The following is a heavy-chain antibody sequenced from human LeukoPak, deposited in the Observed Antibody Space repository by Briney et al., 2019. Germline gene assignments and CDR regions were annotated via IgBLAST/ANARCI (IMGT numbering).Heavy chain of an antibody. CDR1: GFTFGSYA. CDR2: ISGSGGST. Sequence: GGSLRLSCAASGFTFGSYAMSWVRQAPGKGLEWVSAISGSGGSTYYADSVKGRFTISRDNSKNTLYLQMNSLRAEDTAVYYCAKAYCSGGSCYGVGYPTFDYWGQGTLVTVSS. J-gene: IGHJ4*02. D-gene: IGHD2-15*01. CDR3: AKAYCSGGSCYGVGYPTFDY. V-gene: IGHV3-23*01.